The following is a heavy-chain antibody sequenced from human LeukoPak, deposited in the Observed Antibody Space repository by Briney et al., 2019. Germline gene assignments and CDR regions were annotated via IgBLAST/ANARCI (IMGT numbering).Heavy chain of an antibody. V-gene: IGHV3-7*01. CDR3: ARVRIIAVAGTYYYYMDV. J-gene: IGHJ6*03. D-gene: IGHD6-19*01. Sequence: GGSLRLSCAASGFTFSSYWMSWVRQAPGKGLEWVANIKQDGSEKYYVDSVKGRFTISRDNAKNSLYLQMNSLRAEDTAVYYCARVRIIAVAGTYYYYMDVWGKGTMVTVSS. CDR2: IKQDGSEK. CDR1: GFTFSSYW.